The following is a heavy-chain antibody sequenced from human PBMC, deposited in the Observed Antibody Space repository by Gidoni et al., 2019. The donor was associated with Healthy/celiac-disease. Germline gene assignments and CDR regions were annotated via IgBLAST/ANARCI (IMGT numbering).Heavy chain of an antibody. D-gene: IGHD3-3*01. CDR1: GFPFGDYA. CDR2: MRSKAYGGTT. J-gene: IGHJ5*02. CDR3: TRASKPYYDFWSGYPFDP. V-gene: IGHV3-49*04. Sequence: EVQLVEPGGGLVQPGRPLRLPCTDSGFPFGDYAMRWVRQAPGKGREWVGFMRSKAYGGTTEYAASEKVRCTISRDDSKSIAYLQMNSLKAEDTAVYYCTRASKPYYDFWSGYPFDPWGQGTLVTVSS.